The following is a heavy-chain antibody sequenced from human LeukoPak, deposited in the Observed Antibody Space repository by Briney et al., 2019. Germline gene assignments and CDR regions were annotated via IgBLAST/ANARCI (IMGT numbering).Heavy chain of an antibody. CDR2: IFFTGTT. J-gene: IGHJ4*02. CDR3: ARGGVAAKYYFDY. CDR1: GGSISPLY. D-gene: IGHD3-10*01. V-gene: IGHV4-59*11. Sequence: SETLSLTCTVPGGSISPLYWSWIRQPPGKGLEFIGYIFFTGTTNYNPSLKSRVTLSVDTSKNQFSLKLSSVTPADTAVYYCARGGVAAKYYFDYWGQGTLVTVSS.